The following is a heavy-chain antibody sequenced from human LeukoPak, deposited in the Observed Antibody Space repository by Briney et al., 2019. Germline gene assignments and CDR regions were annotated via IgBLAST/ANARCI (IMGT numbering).Heavy chain of an antibody. V-gene: IGHV3-33*01. D-gene: IGHD5-18*01. CDR2: VWFDGSKR. CDR1: GFIFSNSG. CDR3: ARDFRRYSYGPIDY. J-gene: IGHJ4*02. Sequence: GGYLRLYCTVSGFIFSNSGMHWVRRAPGKGLEWVAVVWFDGSKRYYADSVKGRFTISRDNSKNTLHLQMDSLRVEDTAVYFCARDFRRYSYGPIDYWGQGTLVTVSS.